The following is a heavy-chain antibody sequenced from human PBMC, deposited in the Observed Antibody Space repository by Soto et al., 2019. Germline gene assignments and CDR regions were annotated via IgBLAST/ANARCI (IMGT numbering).Heavy chain of an antibody. CDR3: AGSPGGVVTDKYYFDC. Sequence: QVQLVQSGAEVKKPGASVKVSCKASGYTFTGYYMHWVRQAPGQGLDWMGWINPNSGGTNYAQKFQGWVTMTRDTSISTAHMELSRLRSGDTAVYYCAGSPGGVVTDKYYFDCWGQGTLVTVSS. J-gene: IGHJ4*02. D-gene: IGHD2-21*02. CDR2: INPNSGGT. CDR1: GYTFTGYY. V-gene: IGHV1-2*04.